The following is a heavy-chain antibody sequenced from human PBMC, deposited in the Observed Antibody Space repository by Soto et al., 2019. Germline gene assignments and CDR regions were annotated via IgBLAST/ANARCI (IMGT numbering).Heavy chain of an antibody. D-gene: IGHD3-9*01. Sequence: QITVKESGPTLVKPTQTLTLACTFSGFSLSTSGVGVGWIRQPPGKALEWLALIYWDDDKRYSPSLKSRLTXTXXTSKNQVVLTMTNMDPVDTATYYCAHRRSFDCFDYWGQGTLVTVSS. CDR3: AHRRSFDCFDY. CDR2: IYWDDDK. V-gene: IGHV2-5*02. CDR1: GFSLSTSGVG. J-gene: IGHJ4*02.